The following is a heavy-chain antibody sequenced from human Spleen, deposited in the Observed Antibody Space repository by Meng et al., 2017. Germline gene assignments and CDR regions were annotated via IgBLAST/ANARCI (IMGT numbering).Heavy chain of an antibody. CDR2: NSYDGSNQ. V-gene: IGHV3-30*01. J-gene: IGHJ4*02. CDR1: GLTFSTFA. Sequence: GESLKISCAASGLTFSTFAMHWVRQAPGKGLEWVAVNSYDGSNQYYADSVKGRFTISRDNSKSTLYLQMNSVRAEDTAVYYCARGRTAFDYWGQGTLVTVSS. CDR3: ARGRTAFDY. D-gene: IGHD1-1*01.